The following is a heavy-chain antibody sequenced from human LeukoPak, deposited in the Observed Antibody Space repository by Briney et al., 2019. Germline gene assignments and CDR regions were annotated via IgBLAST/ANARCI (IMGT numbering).Heavy chain of an antibody. CDR2: IKLDGSEK. V-gene: IGHV3-7*03. J-gene: IGHJ3*02. CDR1: GFTFGKYW. CDR3: ARDVLAAGATGTFDI. Sequence: GGSLRLSCVASGFTFGKYWMSWVRQAPGKGLEWVANIKLDGSEKNYVDSVKGRFTISRDNTKNSLYLQMNSLRVEDTAVFYCARDVLAAGATGTFDIWGQGTMVTVSS. D-gene: IGHD1-14*01.